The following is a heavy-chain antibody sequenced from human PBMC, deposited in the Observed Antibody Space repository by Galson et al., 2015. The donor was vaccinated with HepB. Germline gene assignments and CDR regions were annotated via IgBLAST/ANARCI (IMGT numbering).Heavy chain of an antibody. Sequence: SLRLSCAASGFTLRSYAMSWVRQAPGKGLEWVSGISGSGGSTYYADSVKGRFTISRDDSKNTLFLQMNSLRAEDTAVYYCAKAVSSSSVWYFDLWGRGTRVTVSS. CDR3: AKAVSSSSVWYFDL. CDR2: ISGSGGST. CDR1: GFTLRSYA. D-gene: IGHD6-6*01. V-gene: IGHV3-23*01. J-gene: IGHJ2*01.